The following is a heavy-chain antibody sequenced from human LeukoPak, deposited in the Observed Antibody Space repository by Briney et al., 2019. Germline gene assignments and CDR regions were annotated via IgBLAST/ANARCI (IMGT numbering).Heavy chain of an antibody. CDR3: ARGHYGDYA. V-gene: IGHV3-74*01. Sequence: GGSLRLSCGASGFTFSSYWMHWVRQAPGKGLVWVSRINSDGSSTIYADSVKGRFTISRDNAKNSLYLEMNSLRDEETAVYYCARGHYGDYAWGRGTLVTVSS. D-gene: IGHD4-17*01. J-gene: IGHJ5*02. CDR2: INSDGSST. CDR1: GFTFSSYW.